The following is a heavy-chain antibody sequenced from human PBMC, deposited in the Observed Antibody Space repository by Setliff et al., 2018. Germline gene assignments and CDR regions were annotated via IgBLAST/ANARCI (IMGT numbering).Heavy chain of an antibody. CDR1: GYTFTSYA. CDR3: ARGSPTTVVTHAEYFQH. D-gene: IGHD4-17*01. V-gene: IGHV1-3*01. CDR2: INAGNGNT. Sequence: ASVRVSCKASGYTFTSYAMHWVRQAPGQRLEWMGWINAGNGNTKYSQKFQGRVTITRDTSASTAYMELSSLRSEDTAVYYCARGSPTTVVTHAEYFQHWGQGTLVTVSS. J-gene: IGHJ1*01.